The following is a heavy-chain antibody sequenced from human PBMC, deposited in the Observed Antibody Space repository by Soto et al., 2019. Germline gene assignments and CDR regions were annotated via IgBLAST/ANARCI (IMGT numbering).Heavy chain of an antibody. J-gene: IGHJ3*02. CDR3: AKDYYDSSVGAFDI. CDR1: GFTFDDYA. CDR2: ISWNSGSI. Sequence: EVQLVESGGGLVQPGRSLRLSCAASGFTFDDYAMHWVRQAPGKGLEWVSGISWNSGSIGYADSVKGRFTISRDNAKNSLYLQMNSLRAEDTALYYCAKDYYDSSVGAFDIWGQGTMVTVSS. D-gene: IGHD3-22*01. V-gene: IGHV3-9*01.